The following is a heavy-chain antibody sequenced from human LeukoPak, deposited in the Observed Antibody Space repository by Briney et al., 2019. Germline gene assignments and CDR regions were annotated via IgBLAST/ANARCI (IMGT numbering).Heavy chain of an antibody. D-gene: IGHD2-2*01. CDR3: AKDCSSTSCYVKDV. CDR1: GFTFSSYG. CDR2: ISYDGSNK. V-gene: IGHV3-30*18. Sequence: GGSLRLSCAASGFTFSSYGMHWVRQAPGKGLEWVAVISYDGSNKYYADSVKGRFTISRDNSKNTLYLQMNSLRAEDTAVYYCAKDCSSTSCYVKDVWGKGTTVTVSS. J-gene: IGHJ6*04.